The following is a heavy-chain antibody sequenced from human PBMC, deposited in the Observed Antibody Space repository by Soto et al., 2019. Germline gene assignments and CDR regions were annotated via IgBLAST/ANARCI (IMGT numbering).Heavy chain of an antibody. V-gene: IGHV4-61*01. CDR1: GGSVSSGSYY. J-gene: IGHJ6*02. D-gene: IGHD3-10*01. Sequence: QVQLQESGPGLVKPSETLSLSGTVSGGSVSSGSYYWSWIREPPGKGLERIGHIHYTGRTNYNASLKSRVTVSVATSKSQFALNLSPVTAADTAVYYCARMFAVGKGFGGVGVWGQGTAVTVS. CDR2: IHYTGRT. CDR3: ARMFAVGKGFGGVGV.